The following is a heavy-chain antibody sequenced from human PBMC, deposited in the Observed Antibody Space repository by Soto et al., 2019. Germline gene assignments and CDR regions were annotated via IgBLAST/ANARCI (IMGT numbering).Heavy chain of an antibody. CDR3: ARHGDFWSGYYDRLDY. V-gene: IGHV4-39*01. J-gene: IGHJ4*02. Sequence: PSETLSLTCTVSGGSLSSSSYYWGWIRQPPGKGLEWIGSIYYSGSTYYNPSLKSRVTISVDTSKNQFSLKLSSVTAADTAVYYCARHGDFWSGYYDRLDYWGQGTLVTVSS. D-gene: IGHD3-3*01. CDR1: GGSLSSSSYY. CDR2: IYYSGST.